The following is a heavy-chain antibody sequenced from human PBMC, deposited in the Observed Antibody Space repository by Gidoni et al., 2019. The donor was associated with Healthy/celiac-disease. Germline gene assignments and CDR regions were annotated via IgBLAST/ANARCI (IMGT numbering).Heavy chain of an antibody. CDR1: GGSFSGSY. Sequence: QVQPQPWGAGLLKNSETLSLTCAVYGGSFSGSYWSCIRQPPGKGLEWIGEINHSGSTNYNPSLKSRVTISVDTSNNQFSLKLSSVPAADTAVYYCARGSLRGCSSQGESSNRLRGSGWFDPWGQGTLVTVSS. CDR2: INHSGST. D-gene: IGHD5-18*01. V-gene: IGHV4-34*01. J-gene: IGHJ5*02. CDR3: ARGSLRGCSSQGESSNRLRGSGWFDP.